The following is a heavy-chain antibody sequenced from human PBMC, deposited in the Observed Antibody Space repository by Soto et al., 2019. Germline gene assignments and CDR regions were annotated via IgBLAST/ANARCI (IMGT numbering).Heavy chain of an antibody. CDR1: GGSISSSSYY. J-gene: IGHJ4*02. CDR3: ARPGSSSWYGQFDY. Sequence: QLQLQESGPGLVKPSETLSLTCTVSGGSISSSSYYWGWIRQPPGKGLEWIGSIYYSGSTYYNPSLKSRVTISVDTSKNQFSLKLSSVTAADTAVYYCARPGSSSWYGQFDYWGQGTLVTVSS. V-gene: IGHV4-39*01. CDR2: IYYSGST. D-gene: IGHD6-13*01.